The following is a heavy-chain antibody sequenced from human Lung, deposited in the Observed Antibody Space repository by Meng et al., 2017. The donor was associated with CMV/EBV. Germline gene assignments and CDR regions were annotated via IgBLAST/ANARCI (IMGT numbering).Heavy chain of an antibody. CDR2: ISFDGSNK. V-gene: IGHV3-30-3*01. CDR1: GFKFSTYP. CDR3: ARDLKAAVTSYYYHYGLDV. D-gene: IGHD6-13*01. J-gene: IGHJ6*02. Sequence: GGSLRLSCAASGFKFSTYPVHWVRQAPGKGLEWVAVISFDGSNKFYAESVKGRFTISRDNSKNTLYLQMNSLRAEDTALYYCARDLKAAVTSYYYHYGLDVWXQGTTVXVSS.